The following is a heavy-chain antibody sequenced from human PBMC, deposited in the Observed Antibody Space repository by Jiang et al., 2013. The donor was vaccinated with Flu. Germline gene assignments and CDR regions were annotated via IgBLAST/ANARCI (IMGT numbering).Heavy chain of an antibody. Sequence: SGAEVKKPGASVKVSCKASGYTISSYVMHWVRQAPGQRLEWMGWIHVGDGDTVYSQKFQDRVTITRDTSANTAYMELSSLRSEDTAVYYCAREHVGGLHDYWGQGTLVTVSS. CDR3: AREHVGGLHDY. J-gene: IGHJ4*02. CDR1: GYTISSYV. V-gene: IGHV1-3*01. CDR2: IHVGDGDT. D-gene: IGHD4-23*01.